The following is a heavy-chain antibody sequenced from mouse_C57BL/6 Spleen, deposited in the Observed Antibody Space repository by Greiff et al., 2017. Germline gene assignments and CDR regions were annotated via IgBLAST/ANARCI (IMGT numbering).Heavy chain of an antibody. V-gene: IGHV5-17*01. CDR2: ISSGSSTI. CDR3: ASCYYGSSYDFDY. Sequence: EVHLVESGGGLVKPGGSLKLSCAASGFTFSDYGMHWVRQAPEKGLEWVAYISSGSSTIYYADTVKGRFTISRDNAKNTLFLQMTSLRSEDTAMYYCASCYYGSSYDFDYWGQGTTLTVSS. CDR1: GFTFSDYG. J-gene: IGHJ2*01. D-gene: IGHD1-1*01.